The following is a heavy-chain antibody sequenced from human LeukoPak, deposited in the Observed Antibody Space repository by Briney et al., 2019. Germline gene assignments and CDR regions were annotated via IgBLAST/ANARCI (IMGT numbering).Heavy chain of an antibody. CDR1: GFTFSSYA. CDR2: ISYDGSNK. J-gene: IGHJ4*02. V-gene: IGHV3-30-3*01. CDR3: ARVVSLRFIPD. D-gene: IGHD5-12*01. Sequence: GRSLRLSCAASGFTFSSYAMHWVRQAPGKGLEWVAVISYDGSNKYYADSVKGRFTISRDNSKNTLYLQMNSLRAEDTAVYYCARVVSLRFIPDWGQGTLVTVSS.